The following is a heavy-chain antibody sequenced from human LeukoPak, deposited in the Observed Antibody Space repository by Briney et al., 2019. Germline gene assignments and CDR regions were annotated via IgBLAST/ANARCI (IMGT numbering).Heavy chain of an antibody. V-gene: IGHV1-69*04. Sequence: ASVKVSCKSSGGTFSSYAISWVRQAPGQGLEWMGRIIPILGIANYAQKFQGRVTITADESTSTAYMELSSLRYEDTAVYYCARLQPSGSYIDYWGQGTLVTVSS. D-gene: IGHD1-26*01. CDR2: IIPILGIA. J-gene: IGHJ4*01. CDR3: ARLQPSGSYIDY. CDR1: GGTFSSYA.